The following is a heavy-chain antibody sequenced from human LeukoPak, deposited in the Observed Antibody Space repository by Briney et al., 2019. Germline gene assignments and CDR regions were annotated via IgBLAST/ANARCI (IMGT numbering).Heavy chain of an antibody. CDR1: GFTVSSNY. CDR3: AKTGLYSSSSRWFDP. V-gene: IGHV3-53*01. J-gene: IGHJ5*02. Sequence: GGSLRLSCAASGFTVSSNYMSWVRQAPGKGLEWVSIIYSGGSTFYADSVKGRFTISRDNSKNTLYLQMNSLRAEDTAVYYCAKTGLYSSSSRWFDPWGQGTLVTVSS. D-gene: IGHD6-13*01. CDR2: IYSGGST.